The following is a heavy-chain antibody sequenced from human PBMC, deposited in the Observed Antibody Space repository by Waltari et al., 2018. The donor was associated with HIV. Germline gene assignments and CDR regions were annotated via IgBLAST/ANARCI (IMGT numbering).Heavy chain of an antibody. V-gene: IGHV3-21*01. CDR2: ISSTNSHI. D-gene: IGHD1-26*01. CDR1: GFSFSFFS. Sequence: EVQLVESGGGLVEPGGSLRLSCAPSGFSFSFFSMNWVRQAPGKGLEWVSSISSTNSHIFYADSVRGRFTISRDNAKNSLYLQMNSLKAEDTAVYYCARGGAGATAEDLFDPWGQGTLVTVSS. J-gene: IGHJ5*02. CDR3: ARGGAGATAEDLFDP.